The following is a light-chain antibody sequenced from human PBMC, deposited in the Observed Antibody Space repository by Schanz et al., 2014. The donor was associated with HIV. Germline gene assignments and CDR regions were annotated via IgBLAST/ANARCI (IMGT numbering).Light chain of an antibody. CDR1: GSEFGTSLS. J-gene: IGLJ3*02. CDR2: DDT. Sequence: QSALTQPASVSGPPGQSITFSCTGGGSEFGTSLSVSWYQQHPGKAPKLILYDDTLRPSGVSNRFSGSKSGNTASLTISGLQAEDEADYYCCSYAGSSTWVFGGGTKLTVL. CDR3: CSYAGSSTWV. V-gene: IGLV2-23*01.